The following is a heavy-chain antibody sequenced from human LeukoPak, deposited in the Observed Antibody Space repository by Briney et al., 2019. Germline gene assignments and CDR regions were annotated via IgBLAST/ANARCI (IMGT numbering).Heavy chain of an antibody. CDR1: GFTFSSYA. D-gene: IGHD3-3*01. J-gene: IGHJ4*02. CDR3: ARILEDFWSGYPEHDDY. V-gene: IGHV3-30-3*01. CDR2: ISYDGSNK. Sequence: PGRSLRLSCAASGFTFSSYAMHWVRQAPVKGLEWVAVISYDGSNKYYADSVKGRFTISRDNSKNTLYLQMNSLRAEDTAVYYCARILEDFWSGYPEHDDYWGQGTLVTVSS.